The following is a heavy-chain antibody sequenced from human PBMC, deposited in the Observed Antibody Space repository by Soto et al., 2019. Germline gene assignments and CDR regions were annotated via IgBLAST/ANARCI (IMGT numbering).Heavy chain of an antibody. J-gene: IGHJ3*02. D-gene: IGHD1-26*01. V-gene: IGHV1-69*01. Sequence: QMQLVQSGTEVKTPGSSVKVSCRASGDILSSPAVSWVRQAPGQGLEWMGGIIVHYGTSNYAQNFQGRVTITADESTRTAYLELNSLRPNDTAMYYCARDREATLFIFDIWGPGKMVIVSP. CDR1: GDILSSPA. CDR3: ARDREATLFIFDI. CDR2: IIVHYGTS.